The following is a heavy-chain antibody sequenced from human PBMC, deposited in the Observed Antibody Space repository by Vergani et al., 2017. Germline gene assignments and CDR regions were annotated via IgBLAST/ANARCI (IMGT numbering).Heavy chain of an antibody. J-gene: IGHJ6*02. Sequence: QVQLQQWGAGLLKPSETLSLTCAVYGGSFSGYYWSWIRQPPGKGLEWIGEFNHSGSTNYNPSLKSRVTISVDTSKNQFSLKLSSVTAADTAVYYCARAGYSSSWLYNYYYYYGMDVWGQGTTVTVSS. D-gene: IGHD6-13*01. CDR3: ARAGYSSSWLYNYYYYYGMDV. V-gene: IGHV4-34*01. CDR2: FNHSGST. CDR1: GGSFSGYY.